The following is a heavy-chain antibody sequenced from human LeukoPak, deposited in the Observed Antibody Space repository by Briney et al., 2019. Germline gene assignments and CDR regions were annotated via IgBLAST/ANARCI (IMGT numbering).Heavy chain of an antibody. CDR2: IYYSGST. Sequence: SETLSLTCTVSGGSISSSYWSWIRQPPGKGLEWIGYIYYSGSTNYNPSLKSRVTMSVDTSKDQFSLNLSSVAAADTAVYYCARGPYSSRYDYWGQGTVVTVSS. D-gene: IGHD6-13*01. CDR3: ARGPYSSRYDY. CDR1: GGSISSSY. J-gene: IGHJ4*02. V-gene: IGHV4-59*01.